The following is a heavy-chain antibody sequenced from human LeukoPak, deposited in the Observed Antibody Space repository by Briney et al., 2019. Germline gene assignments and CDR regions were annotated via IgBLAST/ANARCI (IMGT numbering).Heavy chain of an antibody. Sequence: ASVKVSCKASGYTFTGYYMHWVRQAPGQGLEWMGWINPNSGGTNYAQKFQGWVTMTRDTSISTAYMELSRLRSDDTAVYYCARGFTMVRGAPDYWGQGTLVTVSS. CDR2: INPNSGGT. CDR3: ARGFTMVRGAPDY. J-gene: IGHJ4*02. D-gene: IGHD3-10*01. CDR1: GYTFTGYY. V-gene: IGHV1-2*04.